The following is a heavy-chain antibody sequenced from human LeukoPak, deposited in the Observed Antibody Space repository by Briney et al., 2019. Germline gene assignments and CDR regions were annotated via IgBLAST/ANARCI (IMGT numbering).Heavy chain of an antibody. J-gene: IGHJ4*02. D-gene: IGHD3-9*01. CDR2: ISGSGGST. Sequence: GGSLRLSCAASGFTFSSYAMSWVRQAPGKGLEWVSAISGSGGSTYYADSVKGRFTIPRDNSKNTLYLQMNSLRAEDTAVYYCAKDRVLRYFDATFDYWGQGTLVTVSS. CDR3: AKDRVLRYFDATFDY. CDR1: GFTFSSYA. V-gene: IGHV3-23*01.